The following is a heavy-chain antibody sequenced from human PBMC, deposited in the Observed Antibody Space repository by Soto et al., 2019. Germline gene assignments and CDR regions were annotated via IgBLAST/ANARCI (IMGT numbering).Heavy chain of an antibody. CDR3: ARDPWAADY. Sequence: EVQLVESGGGLVQPGGSLRLSCAASGFTVSTKYMSWVRQAPGKGLGWGSVIYSGGSTFYADSARGRFTISRDNSKKTVNLQINSLRAEDTAVYYCARDPWAADYWGQGTLVTVSS. CDR2: IYSGGST. J-gene: IGHJ4*02. D-gene: IGHD3-16*01. V-gene: IGHV3-66*01. CDR1: GFTVSTKY.